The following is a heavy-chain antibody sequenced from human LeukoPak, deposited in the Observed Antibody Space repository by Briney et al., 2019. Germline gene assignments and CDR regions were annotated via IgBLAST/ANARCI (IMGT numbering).Heavy chain of an antibody. J-gene: IGHJ4*02. Sequence: GGSLRLSCAASGFTFSSYDMHWVRQAPGKGLEWVAVISYDGSYKYSADSVKGRFTISRDNSKNTLYLQMSSLRAEDTAVYYCAKVVAVAQFDYWGQGTLVTVSP. CDR2: ISYDGSYK. CDR3: AKVVAVAQFDY. V-gene: IGHV3-30*18. CDR1: GFTFSSYD. D-gene: IGHD6-19*01.